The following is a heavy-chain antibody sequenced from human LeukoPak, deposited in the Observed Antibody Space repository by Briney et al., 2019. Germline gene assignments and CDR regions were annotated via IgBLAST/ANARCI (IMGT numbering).Heavy chain of an antibody. D-gene: IGHD6-19*01. CDR1: GFTFSSYA. Sequence: PGGSLRLSCAASGFTFSSYAVSWVRQAPGKGLEWVSAIIGSGAGTYYADSVKGRFTISRDNSKNTLYLQMNSLRAEDTAVYYCAKVWGGWYYFDYWGQETLVTVSS. CDR2: IIGSGAGT. V-gene: IGHV3-23*01. CDR3: AKVWGGWYYFDY. J-gene: IGHJ4*02.